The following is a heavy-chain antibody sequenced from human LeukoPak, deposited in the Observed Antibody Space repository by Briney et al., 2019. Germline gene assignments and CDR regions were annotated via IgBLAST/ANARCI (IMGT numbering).Heavy chain of an antibody. CDR2: INPSGGST. Sequence: ASVKVSCKASGYTFTSYYMHWVRQAPGQGLEWMGLINPSGGSTSYAQKFQGRVTMTRDTSTSTVYMELSSLRSEDTAVYYCARGRGIGYYDSSGYYPPHYYYYYGMDVWGQGTTVTVSS. CDR1: GYTFTSYY. CDR3: ARGRGIGYYDSSGYYPPHYYYYYGMDV. J-gene: IGHJ6*02. D-gene: IGHD3-22*01. V-gene: IGHV1-46*01.